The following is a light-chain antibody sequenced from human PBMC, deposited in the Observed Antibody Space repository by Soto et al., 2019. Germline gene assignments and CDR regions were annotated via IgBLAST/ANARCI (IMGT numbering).Light chain of an antibody. CDR1: QSVSRSS. CDR2: GAS. J-gene: IGKJ4*01. CDR3: QQYGYSPLT. Sequence: EIVLTQSPGTLSLSPGDRATLSCRASQSVSRSSLAWYQQKPGQAPTLLIYGASRRATDIPDRFSGSGSGTDFTLTITRLEPEDFAVYYWQQYGYSPLTLGGGTKVEIK. V-gene: IGKV3-20*01.